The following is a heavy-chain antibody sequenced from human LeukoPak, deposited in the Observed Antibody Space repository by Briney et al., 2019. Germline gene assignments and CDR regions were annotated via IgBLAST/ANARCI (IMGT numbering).Heavy chain of an antibody. CDR1: GYTFTGYY. Sequence: GASVKVSCKASGYTFTGYYMHWVRQAPGQGLEWTGWINPNSGGTNYAQKFQGRVTMTRDTSISTAYMELSRLRSDDTAVYYCARDRGYSGYDYYFDYWGQGTLVTVSS. J-gene: IGHJ4*02. V-gene: IGHV1-2*02. CDR3: ARDRGYSGYDYYFDY. D-gene: IGHD5-12*01. CDR2: INPNSGGT.